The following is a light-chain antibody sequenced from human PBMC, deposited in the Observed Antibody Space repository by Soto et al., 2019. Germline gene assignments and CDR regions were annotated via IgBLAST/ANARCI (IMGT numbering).Light chain of an antibody. CDR1: QHVSSN. CDR3: QQYGSSPPYT. J-gene: IGKJ2*01. Sequence: EIVMTQSPATLSVSPGGSATLSCRASQHVSSNFAWYRQKPGQAPTLLIYRASTRATGIPARFSGSGSGTEFTLTINRVEPEDFAVYYCQQYGSSPPYTFGQGTTLEI. V-gene: IGKV3-15*01. CDR2: RAS.